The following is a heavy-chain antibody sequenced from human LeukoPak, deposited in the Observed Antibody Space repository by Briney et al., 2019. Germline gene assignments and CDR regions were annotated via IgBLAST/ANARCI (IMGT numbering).Heavy chain of an antibody. CDR1: GFTFRTYA. D-gene: IGHD3-22*01. CDR2: TGSNGVT. CDR3: GIRDTSDYYVF. V-gene: IGHV3-23*01. J-gene: IGHJ4*02. Sequence: GGSLRLSCTGSGFTFRTYAFSWVRQAPGKELEWVSATGSNGVTYYADSVKGRFTISRDNSKNALYLQMNGLRADDTAVYYCGIRDTSDYYVFWGQGTLVTVSS.